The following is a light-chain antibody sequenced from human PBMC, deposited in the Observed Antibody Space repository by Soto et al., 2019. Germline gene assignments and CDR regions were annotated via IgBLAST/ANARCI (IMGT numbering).Light chain of an antibody. J-gene: IGKJ5*01. CDR2: DAT. CDR1: QSVASH. CDR3: QQRSSVLT. Sequence: EVVLTQSPASLSLSPGERATHSCRASQSVASHLAWYQQKPGQAPRLLIYDATKRATGIPARFSGNGFGTYFTLTISSLEPEDVAVYYCQQRSSVLTFGQGTRLDIK. V-gene: IGKV3-11*01.